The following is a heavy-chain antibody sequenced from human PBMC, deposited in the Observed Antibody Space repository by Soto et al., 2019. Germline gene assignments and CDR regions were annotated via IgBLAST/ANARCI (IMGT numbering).Heavy chain of an antibody. CDR1: GYAFTSYG. J-gene: IGHJ5*02. D-gene: IGHD2-2*01. CDR2: ISAYNGNT. Sequence: ASVKVSCKAAGYAFTSYGISWVRQAPGQGLEWMGWISAYNGNTNYAQKLQGRVTMTTDTSTSTAYMELRSLRSDDTAVYYCARTFVVVPTDPWGQGTLVTVSS. V-gene: IGHV1-18*01. CDR3: ARTFVVVPTDP.